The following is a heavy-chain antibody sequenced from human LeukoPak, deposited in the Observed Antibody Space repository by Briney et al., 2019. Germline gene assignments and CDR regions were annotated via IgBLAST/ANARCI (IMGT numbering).Heavy chain of an antibody. J-gene: IGHJ3*02. CDR2: INHSGST. D-gene: IGHD4-11*01. CDR3: ARRRYRVAFDI. V-gene: IGHV4-34*01. Sequence: SETLSLTCAVYGRSINGYYWSWIRQPPGKGLEWIGEINHSGSTNYNPSLKSRVTISVDTSKNQFSLKLSSVTAADTAVYYCARRRYRVAFDIWGQGTMVTVSS. CDR1: GRSINGYY.